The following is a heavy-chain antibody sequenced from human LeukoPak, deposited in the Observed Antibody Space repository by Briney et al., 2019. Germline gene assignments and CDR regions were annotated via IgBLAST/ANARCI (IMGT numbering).Heavy chain of an antibody. J-gene: IGHJ5*02. D-gene: IGHD2-2*01. CDR3: ARGYCSSTSCYNWFDP. Sequence: SETLSLTCAVYGGSFSGYYWSWIRQPPGKGLEWIGEINHSGSTNYNPSLKSRVTISVDTSKNQFSLKLSSVTAADTAVYYCARGYCSSTSCYNWFDPWGQRTLVTVSS. CDR1: GGSFSGYY. CDR2: INHSGST. V-gene: IGHV4-34*01.